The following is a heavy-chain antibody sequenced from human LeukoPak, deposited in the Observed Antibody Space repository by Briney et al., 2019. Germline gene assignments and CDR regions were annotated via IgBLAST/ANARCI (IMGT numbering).Heavy chain of an antibody. CDR2: IRYDGSNK. CDR1: GFTFSSYG. CDR3: AAITMVRGEDDAFDI. J-gene: IGHJ3*02. Sequence: GGSLRLPCAASGFTFSSYGMHWVRQAPGKGLEWVAFIRYDGSNKYYADSVKGRFTISRDNSKNTLYLQMNSLRAEDTAVYYCAAITMVRGEDDAFDIWGQGTMVTVSS. D-gene: IGHD3-10*01. V-gene: IGHV3-30*02.